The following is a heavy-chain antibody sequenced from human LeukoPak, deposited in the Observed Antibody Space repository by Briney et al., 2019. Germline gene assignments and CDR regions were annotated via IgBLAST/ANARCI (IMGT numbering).Heavy chain of an antibody. CDR2: INNDGSST. CDR1: GFSFSDYW. Sequence: PGGSLRLSCAASGFSFSDYWMHWVRQAPGKGLVWVSLINNDGSSTTFADSVEGRFTISRDNAKNTLYLQMNSLTAEDTAVYYCARGPYYYDSSGYYGFFGYWGQGTLVTVSS. J-gene: IGHJ4*02. CDR3: ARGPYYYDSSGYYGFFGY. D-gene: IGHD3-22*01. V-gene: IGHV3-74*01.